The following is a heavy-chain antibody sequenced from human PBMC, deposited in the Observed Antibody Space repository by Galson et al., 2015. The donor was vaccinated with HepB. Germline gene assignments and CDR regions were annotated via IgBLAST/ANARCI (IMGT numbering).Heavy chain of an antibody. CDR3: ARDQTEGSIYYFDY. CDR2: ISAYNGNT. Sequence: SVKVSCKASGYTFTSYGISWVRQAPGQGLEWMGWISAYNGNTNYAQGFTGRFVFSLDTSVSTAYLQISSLKAEDTAVYYCARDQTEGSIYYFDYWGQGTLVTVSS. V-gene: IGHV7-4-1*02. CDR1: GYTFTSYG. D-gene: IGHD3-3*02. J-gene: IGHJ4*02.